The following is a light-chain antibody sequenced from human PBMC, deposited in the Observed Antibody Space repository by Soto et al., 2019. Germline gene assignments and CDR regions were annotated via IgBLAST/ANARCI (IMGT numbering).Light chain of an antibody. CDR1: SSDLGTYHF. V-gene: IGLV2-14*01. J-gene: IGLJ1*01. Sequence: QSVLTQPASVSGSPGQSITISCTGTSSDLGTYHFVSWYQQHPDKAPKLMIYEVSNRTSGVSNRFSGSKSGNTASLTISGLQAEDEADYYCSSYTTSSTRVFGTGTKLTVL. CDR2: EVS. CDR3: SSYTTSSTRV.